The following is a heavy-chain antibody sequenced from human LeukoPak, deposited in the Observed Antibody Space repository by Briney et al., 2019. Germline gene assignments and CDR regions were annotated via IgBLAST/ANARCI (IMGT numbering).Heavy chain of an antibody. J-gene: IGHJ4*02. V-gene: IGHV4-39*01. CDR1: GGSIISSNYY. CDR3: ASTLRFLPYRRFDY. Sequence: SETLSLTCSVSGGSIISSNYYWGWIRQPPGKGLEWIGSIYQSGSGSSYYNPSLKSRVTIFGDTFKNQFFLRLSSVTAADTAVYYCASTLRFLPYRRFDYWGQGTLVTVPS. D-gene: IGHD3-3*01. CDR2: IYQSGSGSS.